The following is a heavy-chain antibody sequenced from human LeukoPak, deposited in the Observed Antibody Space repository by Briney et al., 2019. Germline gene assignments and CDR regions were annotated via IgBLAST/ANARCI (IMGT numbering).Heavy chain of an antibody. CDR3: ARGGSNYGGEFDY. CDR2: IYYSGST. V-gene: IGHV4-59*01. J-gene: IGHJ4*02. Sequence: SETLSLTCTVSGGSISSYYWSWIRQPPGKGLEWIGYIYYSGSTNYNPSLKSRVTISVDTSKNQFSLKLSSVTAADTAVYYCARGGSNYGGEFDYWGQGTLVTVSS. D-gene: IGHD3-16*01. CDR1: GGSISSYY.